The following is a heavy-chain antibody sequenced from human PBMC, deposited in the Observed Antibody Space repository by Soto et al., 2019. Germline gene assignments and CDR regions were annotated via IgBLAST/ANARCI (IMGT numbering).Heavy chain of an antibody. Sequence: QVQLQESGPGLVKPSQTLSLTCTVSGGSITSGDNYWSWIRQPPGKGLEWVGCIYYSGSTYYNPSLKSRVTISVDASKNQFSLKVSSVTAADTAVYYCARELPAAYYYSYGMDVWGQGTTVTVSS. CDR1: GGSITSGDNY. CDR2: IYYSGST. J-gene: IGHJ6*02. CDR3: ARELPAAYYYSYGMDV. V-gene: IGHV4-30-4*01. D-gene: IGHD2-2*01.